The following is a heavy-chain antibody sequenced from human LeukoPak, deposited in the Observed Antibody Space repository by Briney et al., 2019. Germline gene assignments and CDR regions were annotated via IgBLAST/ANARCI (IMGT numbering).Heavy chain of an antibody. J-gene: IGHJ4*02. CDR1: GLSLGNYW. Sequence: GGSLRLSCVGSGLSLGNYWMDWVRQAPGKGLEWVANIRKDGGDIHYVDSVKGRFTISRDNAKNSVYLQMHRLRAEDTAVYYCARDAFGDFSYWGQGILVTVSS. CDR2: IRKDGGDI. V-gene: IGHV3-7*01. CDR3: ARDAFGDFSY. D-gene: IGHD3-10*01.